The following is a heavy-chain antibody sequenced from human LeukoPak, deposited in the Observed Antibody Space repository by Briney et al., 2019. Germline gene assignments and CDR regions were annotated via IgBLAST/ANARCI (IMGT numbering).Heavy chain of an antibody. V-gene: IGHV4-61*03. CDR1: GDSVSNGNYY. D-gene: IGHD3-10*01. J-gene: IGHJ4*02. CDR3: ARSQNYYGSGDY. Sequence: SETLSLTCTVSGDSVSNGNYYWSRLRQPPGKALEWIGCIYYTGKTYYNPSLEGRVTILVDTSRNHFSVKLSSVTAADTAVYYCARSQNYYGSGDYWSQGTLVTVSS. CDR2: IYYTGKT.